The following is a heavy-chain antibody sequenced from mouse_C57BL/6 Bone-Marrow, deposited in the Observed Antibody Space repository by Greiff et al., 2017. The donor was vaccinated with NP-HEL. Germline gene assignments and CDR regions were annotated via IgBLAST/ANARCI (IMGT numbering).Heavy chain of an antibody. CDR1: GYTFTSYT. CDR2: INPSSGYT. D-gene: IGHD4-1*01. V-gene: IGHV1-4*01. Sequence: QVQLKQSGAELARPGASVKMSCKASGYTFTSYTMHWVKQRPGQGLEWIGYINPSSGYTKYNQKFKDKATLTADKSSSTAYMQLSSLTSEDSAVYYCARWGKTGHFDYWGQGTTLTVSS. CDR3: ARWGKTGHFDY. J-gene: IGHJ2*01.